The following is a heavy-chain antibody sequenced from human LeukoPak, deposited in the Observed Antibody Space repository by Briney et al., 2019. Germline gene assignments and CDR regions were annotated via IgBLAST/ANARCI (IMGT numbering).Heavy chain of an antibody. V-gene: IGHV4-59*01. Sequence: SETLSLTCTVSGGSISSYYWSWIRQPPGKGLEWIGYIYYSGSTNYNPSLKGRVTISVDTSKNQFSLKLSSVTAADTAVYYCARDPARYYDFWSGYYDYWGQGTLVTVSS. CDR3: ARDPARYYDFWSGYYDY. CDR1: GGSISSYY. CDR2: IYYSGST. D-gene: IGHD3-3*01. J-gene: IGHJ4*02.